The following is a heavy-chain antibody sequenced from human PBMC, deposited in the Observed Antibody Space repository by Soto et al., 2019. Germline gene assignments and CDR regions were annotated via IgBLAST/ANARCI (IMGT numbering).Heavy chain of an antibody. CDR3: ARGLRVPAATGQWWYYYYMDV. Sequence: ASVKVSCKASGYTFTSYDINWVRQATGQGLEWMGWMNPNSGNTGYAQKFQGRVTMTRNTSISTAYMELSSLRSEDTAVYYCARGLRVPAATGQWWYYYYMDVWGKGTTVTVSS. J-gene: IGHJ6*03. CDR1: GYTFTSYD. V-gene: IGHV1-8*01. D-gene: IGHD2-2*01. CDR2: MNPNSGNT.